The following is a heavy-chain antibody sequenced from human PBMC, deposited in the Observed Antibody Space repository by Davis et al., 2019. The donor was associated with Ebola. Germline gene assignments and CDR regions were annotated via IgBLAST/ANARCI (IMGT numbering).Heavy chain of an antibody. D-gene: IGHD1-1*01. Sequence: GGSLRLPCAASGFTFSTYNMNWVRQAPGKGLEWVSSISAGSGYIYYADSVKGRFTVSRDNAKSSLYLLMNSLRAEDTAIYYCTGEGTYRGQGTLVTVS. CDR3: TGEGTY. J-gene: IGHJ4*02. CDR2: ISAGSGYI. V-gene: IGHV3-21*01. CDR1: GFTFSTYN.